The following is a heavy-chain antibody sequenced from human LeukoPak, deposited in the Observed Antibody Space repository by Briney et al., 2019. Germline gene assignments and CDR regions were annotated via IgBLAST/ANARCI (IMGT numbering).Heavy chain of an antibody. CDR3: AKDPHVGATAVDY. CDR1: GFTFSSYP. V-gene: IGHV3-23*01. J-gene: IGHJ4*02. CDR2: ISGSGDNT. Sequence: GGSLRLSCAASGFTFSSYPMSWVRQAPGKGLEWVSSISGSGDNTYYADSVKGRFTISRDNSKNTLYLQFNRLRDEDTAVYYCAKDPHVGATAVDYWGQGTLVTVSS. D-gene: IGHD1-26*01.